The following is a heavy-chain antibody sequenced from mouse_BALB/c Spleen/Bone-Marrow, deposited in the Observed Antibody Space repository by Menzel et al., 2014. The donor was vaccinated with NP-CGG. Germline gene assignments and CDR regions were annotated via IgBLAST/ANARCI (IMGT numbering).Heavy chain of an antibody. Sequence: VQLKESGPELVKPGASVKISCMASGYTFTDFNMHWVKQSHGKSLEWIGFISPYIGGTGYNQKFKSKATLTVDSSSSTAYMELRSLTSEDSAVYYCARGRRYDGPYFDYWGQGTTLTVSS. CDR3: ARGRRYDGPYFDY. J-gene: IGHJ2*01. CDR2: ISPYIGGT. D-gene: IGHD2-14*01. CDR1: GYTFTDFN. V-gene: IGHV1S29*02.